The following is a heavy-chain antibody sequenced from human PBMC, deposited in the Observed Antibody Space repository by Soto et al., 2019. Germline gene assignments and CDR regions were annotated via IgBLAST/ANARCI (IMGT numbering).Heavy chain of an antibody. CDR3: ASQGLPYFDWSPTPLYYMDV. Sequence: QVQLQQWGAGLLEPSETLSLTCAVYGGSFSGYYWSWIRQPPGKGLEWIGDINHSGNTNYNPSLKSRVTISVDKSKNQFSLKLSSVTAADTAVYYCASQGLPYFDWSPTPLYYMDVWGKGTTVTVSS. CDR1: GGSFSGYY. V-gene: IGHV4-34*01. J-gene: IGHJ6*03. D-gene: IGHD3-9*01. CDR2: INHSGNT.